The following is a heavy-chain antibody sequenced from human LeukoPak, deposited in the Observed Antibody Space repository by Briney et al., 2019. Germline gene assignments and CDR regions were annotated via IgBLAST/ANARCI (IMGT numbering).Heavy chain of an antibody. J-gene: IGHJ4*02. V-gene: IGHV3-43D*04. CDR2: INRGGSTT. Sequence: GGSLRLSCTVSGFTVSSNSMSWVRQAPGKGLEWVSLINRGGSTTVYAESVKGRFTISRDNSKNSLYLQMNSLRPEDTALYYCAKGPTIPPHYSTTRNYFETKAHFDYWGQGTLVTVSS. CDR1: GFTVSSNS. D-gene: IGHD1-26*01. CDR3: AKGPTIPPHYSTTRNYFETKAHFDY.